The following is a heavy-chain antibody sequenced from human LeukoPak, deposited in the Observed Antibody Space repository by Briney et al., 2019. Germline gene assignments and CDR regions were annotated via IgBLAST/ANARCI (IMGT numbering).Heavy chain of an antibody. D-gene: IGHD2-2*01. CDR1: GGTFSSYA. CDR2: IIPIFGTA. Sequence: GSSVKVSCKASGGTFSSYAISWVRQAPGQGLEWMGGIIPIFGTANYAQKFQGRVTITADKSTSTVYMELSSLRSEDTAVYYCARGVPDLTFDYWGQGTLVTVSS. J-gene: IGHJ4*02. CDR3: ARGVPDLTFDY. V-gene: IGHV1-69*06.